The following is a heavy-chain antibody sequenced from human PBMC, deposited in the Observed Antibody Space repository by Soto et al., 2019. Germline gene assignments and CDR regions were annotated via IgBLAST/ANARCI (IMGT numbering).Heavy chain of an antibody. V-gene: IGHV3-15*01. J-gene: IGHJ4*02. D-gene: IGHD2-8*01. CDR2: IKSITDGGTT. CDR3: STGRSTNGRDS. CDR1: AFSFTNAW. Sequence: VGSLRLSCVASAFSFTNAWMSWVRQAPGEGLEWVGRIKSITDGGTTDYAAPVKGRFTISRDDSNNTLYLQMNSLKTEDTAVYYCSTGRSTNGRDSWGKGTLGTVSS.